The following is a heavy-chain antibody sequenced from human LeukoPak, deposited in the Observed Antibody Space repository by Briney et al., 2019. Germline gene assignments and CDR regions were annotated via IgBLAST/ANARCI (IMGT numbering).Heavy chain of an antibody. CDR3: ARDLRGDYGYYYYYYMDV. D-gene: IGHD4-17*01. J-gene: IGHJ6*03. CDR2: ISAYNGNT. CDR1: GYTFTSYG. Sequence: ASVKVSCKASGYTFTSYGISWVRQAPGQGLEWMGWISAYNGNTNYAQKLQGRVTMTTDTSTSTAYMELRSLRSDGTAVYYCARDLRGDYGYYYYYYMDVWGKGTTVTISS. V-gene: IGHV1-18*01.